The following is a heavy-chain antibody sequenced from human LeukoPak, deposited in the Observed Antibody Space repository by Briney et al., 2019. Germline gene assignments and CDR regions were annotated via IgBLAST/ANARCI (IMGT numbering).Heavy chain of an antibody. CDR3: ARDMTLGSYYLNYFDY. CDR2: ISAYNGNT. V-gene: IGHV1-18*01. J-gene: IGHJ4*02. D-gene: IGHD3-10*01. Sequence: GASVKVSCKASGYTFTSYGISWVRQAPGQGLEWMGWISAYNGNTNYAQKLQGRVTMTTDTSTSTVYMELSSLTSEDTAVYYCARDMTLGSYYLNYFDYWGQGTLVTVSS. CDR1: GYTFTSYG.